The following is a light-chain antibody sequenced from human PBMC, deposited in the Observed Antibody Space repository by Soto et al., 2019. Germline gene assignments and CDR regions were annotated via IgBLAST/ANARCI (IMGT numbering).Light chain of an antibody. CDR2: DAS. J-gene: IGKJ2*01. V-gene: IGKV1-5*01. CDR1: QSIRSW. CDR3: QQYKSYPYT. Sequence: DIQMTQSPSTLSASVGDRVTITCRASQSIRSWLAWYQQKPGKAPKLLIYDASGLESGVPSRFSGSGSGTEFTLTISSLQADDFATYYCQQYKSYPYTFGQGTKVEIK.